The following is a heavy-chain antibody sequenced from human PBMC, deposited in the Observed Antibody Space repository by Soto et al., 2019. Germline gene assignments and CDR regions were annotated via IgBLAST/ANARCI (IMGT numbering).Heavy chain of an antibody. CDR2: IYYSGST. CDR1: GGSISGTDYY. V-gene: IGHV4-31*03. CDR3: VRDSFFRVHGEAH. D-gene: IGHD3-16*01. Sequence: SETLSLTCSVSGGSISGTDYYWSWFRQHPGKGLEWIGYIYYSGSTYYNPSLKSRVIISVDTSKNQFSLDLSSVTVADTAVYYCVRDSFFRVHGEAHWGQGTLVTVPS. J-gene: IGHJ4*02.